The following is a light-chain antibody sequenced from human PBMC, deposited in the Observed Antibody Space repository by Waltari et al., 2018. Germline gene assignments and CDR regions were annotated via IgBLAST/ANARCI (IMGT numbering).Light chain of an antibody. CDR2: DAS. J-gene: IGKJ4*01. V-gene: IGKV1D-13*01. CDR3: QQFTNYYRT. Sequence: AIHLPQSPSSLSASVGDRVTITCRESPGMSSALAWNQQKTGKAPKLLIYDASSLESGFPARFSVSGSGTDFTLTISGLQPEDFATYYCQQFTNYYRTFGGGTKVEIK. CDR1: PGMSSA.